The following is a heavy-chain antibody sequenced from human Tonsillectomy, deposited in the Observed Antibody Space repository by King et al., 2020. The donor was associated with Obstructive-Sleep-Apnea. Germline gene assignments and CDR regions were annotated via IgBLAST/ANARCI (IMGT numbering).Heavy chain of an antibody. Sequence: VQLVESGAEVKEPGASVKVSCKASGYTFTSYGITWVRQAPGQGLEWVGWSSGYNGNTNYAQKDQGRVTMTTETTTTTAYMELRSLRSDDTAVYYCARDHITASEDIWGQGTMVTVSS. CDR2: SSGYNGNT. J-gene: IGHJ3*02. CDR3: ARDHITASEDI. V-gene: IGHV1-18*01. D-gene: IGHD1-14*01. CDR1: GYTFTSYG.